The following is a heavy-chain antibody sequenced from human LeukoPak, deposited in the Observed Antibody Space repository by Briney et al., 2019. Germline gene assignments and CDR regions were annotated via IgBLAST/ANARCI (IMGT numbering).Heavy chain of an antibody. V-gene: IGHV1-18*04. D-gene: IGHD6-6*01. CDR3: AYSSSSFSFDY. CDR1: GYTFTGYY. Sequence: ASVKVSCKASGYTFTGYYMHWVRQAPGQGLEWMGWISAYNGNTNYAQKLQGRVTMTTDTSTSTAYMELRSLRSDDTAVYYCAYSSSSFSFDYWGQGTLVTVSS. J-gene: IGHJ4*02. CDR2: ISAYNGNT.